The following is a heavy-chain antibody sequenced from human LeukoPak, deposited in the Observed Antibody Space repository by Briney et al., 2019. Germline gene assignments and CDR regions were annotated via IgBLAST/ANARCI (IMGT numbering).Heavy chain of an antibody. Sequence: GESLQISCQGSGYSFTSYWIGWVRQMPGEGLEWMGIIYPGDSDTRYSPSFQGQVTISADKSISTAYLQWSSLKASDTAMYYCARPGYYDSSGYCFDYWGQGTLVTVSS. D-gene: IGHD3-22*01. CDR3: ARPGYYDSSGYCFDY. CDR1: GYSFTSYW. CDR2: IYPGDSDT. J-gene: IGHJ4*02. V-gene: IGHV5-51*01.